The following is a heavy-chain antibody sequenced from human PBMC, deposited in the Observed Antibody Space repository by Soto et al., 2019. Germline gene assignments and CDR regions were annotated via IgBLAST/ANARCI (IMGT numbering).Heavy chain of an antibody. V-gene: IGHV1-46*03. J-gene: IGHJ3*02. CDR1: GYTFTSYY. CDR2: INPSGGST. CDR3: ASYSYGDSSIRAFDI. Sequence: QVQLVQSGAEVKKPGASVKVSCKASGYTFTSYYMHWVRQAPGQGLEWMGIINPSGGSTSYAQKFQGRVTMTRDTSTSTVYMELSSLRSEDTAVYYCASYSYGDSSIRAFDIWGQGTMVTVSS. D-gene: IGHD4-17*01.